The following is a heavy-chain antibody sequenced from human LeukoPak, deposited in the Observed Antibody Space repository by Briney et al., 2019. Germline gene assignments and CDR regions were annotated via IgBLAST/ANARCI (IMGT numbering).Heavy chain of an antibody. CDR2: ISWNSGSI. Sequence: PGGSLRLSCAASGFTFDDYAMHWVRHAPGKGLEWVSGISWNSGSIGYADSVKGRFTISRDNAKNSLYLQTNSLRAEDTALYYCAKGVRITMVRGAFDIWGQGTMVTVSS. J-gene: IGHJ3*02. D-gene: IGHD3-10*01. V-gene: IGHV3-9*01. CDR3: AKGVRITMVRGAFDI. CDR1: GFTFDDYA.